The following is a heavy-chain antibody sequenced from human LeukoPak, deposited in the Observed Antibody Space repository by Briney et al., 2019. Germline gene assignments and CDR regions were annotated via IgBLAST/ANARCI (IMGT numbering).Heavy chain of an antibody. V-gene: IGHV3-30-3*01. Sequence: GGSLRLSCAASGFTFSSYAMHWVRQAPGKGLEWVAVISYDGSNKYYADSVKGRFTISRDNSKNTLYLQMNSLRAEDTAVYYCARAKDIAAFDYWGQGTLVTVSS. CDR2: ISYDGSNK. J-gene: IGHJ4*02. CDR3: ARAKDIAAFDY. CDR1: GFTFSSYA. D-gene: IGHD2-15*01.